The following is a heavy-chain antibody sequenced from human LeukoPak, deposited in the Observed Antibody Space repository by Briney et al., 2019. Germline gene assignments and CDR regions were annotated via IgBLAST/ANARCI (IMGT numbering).Heavy chain of an antibody. CDR1: GFTFSRYW. J-gene: IGHJ4*02. Sequence: PGGSLRLSCAASGFTFSRYWMHWVRQGPGKGLEWLSRIYSDGSITTYVDSVEGRFTISRDNARNTLYLQMNSLRAEDTAVYYCAGGGLVELQSPQDYWGQGTLVTVSS. CDR3: AGGGLVELQSPQDY. CDR2: IYSDGSIT. D-gene: IGHD1-7*01. V-gene: IGHV3-74*01.